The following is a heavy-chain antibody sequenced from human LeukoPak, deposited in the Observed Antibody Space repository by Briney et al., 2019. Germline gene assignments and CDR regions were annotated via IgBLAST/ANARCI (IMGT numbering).Heavy chain of an antibody. CDR3: ARPRGCGSSRCNNFDY. CDR1: GFTFDDYA. J-gene: IGHJ4*02. D-gene: IGHD2-2*01. V-gene: IGHV3-9*01. Sequence: GGSLRLSCAASGFTFDDYAMHWVRQAPGKGLEWVSGISWNSGSIGYADSVKGRFTISRDNAKNSLYLQMNRLRAEDTAVYYCARPRGCGSSRCNNFDYWGQGTLVTVSS. CDR2: ISWNSGSI.